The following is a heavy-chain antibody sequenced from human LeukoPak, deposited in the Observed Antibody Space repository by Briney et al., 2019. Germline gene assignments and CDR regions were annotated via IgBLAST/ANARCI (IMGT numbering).Heavy chain of an antibody. Sequence: SSETLSLTCTVSGYSISSGYYWGWIRQPPGKGLKWIGSISHSGSTYYNPSLKSRVTISVDTSKNQFSLKLSSLTAADTAVYYCARLRRSRLAGFDYWGQGTLVTVSS. V-gene: IGHV4-38-2*02. CDR2: ISHSGST. CDR1: GYSISSGYY. J-gene: IGHJ4*02. CDR3: ARLRRSRLAGFDY. D-gene: IGHD3-3*02.